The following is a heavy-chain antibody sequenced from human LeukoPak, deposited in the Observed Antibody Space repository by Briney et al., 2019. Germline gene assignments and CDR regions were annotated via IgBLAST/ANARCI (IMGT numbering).Heavy chain of an antibody. CDR2: IRSKTDGGTT. J-gene: IGHJ4*02. Sequence: GGSLRLSCAASGFTFSNAWMSWVRQAPGKGLEWVGRIRSKTDGGTTDYAAPVKGRFTISRDDSKNTLYLQMNSLKTEDTAVYYCTTAASDYPYAYCGGDCPPFSSYWGQGTLVTVSS. CDR3: TTAASDYPYAYCGGDCPPFSSY. V-gene: IGHV3-15*01. CDR1: GFTFSNAW. D-gene: IGHD2-21*01.